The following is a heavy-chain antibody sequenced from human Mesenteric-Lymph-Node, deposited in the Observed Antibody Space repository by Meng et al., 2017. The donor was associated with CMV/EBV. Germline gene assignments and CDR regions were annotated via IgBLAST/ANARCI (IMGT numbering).Heavy chain of an antibody. CDR1: GFTFSSYA. D-gene: IGHD2-21*01. J-gene: IGHJ6*02. CDR3: ASSDRIWYYYGIDV. Sequence: GESLKISCAASGFTFSSYAMSWVRQAPGKGLEWVSIIYSGGNTYYADSVKGRFTISRDSSKNTLDLQMNSLRAEDTAVYYCASSDRIWYYYGIDVWGQGTTVTVSS. CDR2: IYSGGNT. V-gene: IGHV3-66*02.